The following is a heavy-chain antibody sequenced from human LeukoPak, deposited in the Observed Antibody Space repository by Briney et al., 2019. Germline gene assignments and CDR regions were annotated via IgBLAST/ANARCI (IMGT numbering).Heavy chain of an antibody. CDR3: ARDSGTTGEVKFDP. CDR2: IHSGTT. CDR1: SGSISSYF. Sequence: SETLSLTCSVSSGSISSYFLGWIRQPAGEGLEWIGRIHSGTTTYNPCLKSRVTMSLDTSKNQVSLTLRSVTAADTALYYCARDSGTTGEVKFDPWGQGTLVTVSS. V-gene: IGHV4-4*07. J-gene: IGHJ5*02. D-gene: IGHD4-17*01.